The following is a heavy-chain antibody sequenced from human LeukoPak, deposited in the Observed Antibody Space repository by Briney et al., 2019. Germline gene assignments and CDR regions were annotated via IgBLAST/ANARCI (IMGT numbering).Heavy chain of an antibody. D-gene: IGHD6-19*01. CDR1: GGTFSSYA. Sequence: SVKVSCKASGGTFSSYAISWVRQAPGQGLEWMGRIIPILGIANYAQKFQGRVTITADKSTSTAYMELSSLRSEDTAVYYCARDIPSSGWCPPYYLDYWGQGTLVTVSS. J-gene: IGHJ4*02. CDR3: ARDIPSSGWCPPYYLDY. V-gene: IGHV1-69*04. CDR2: IIPILGIA.